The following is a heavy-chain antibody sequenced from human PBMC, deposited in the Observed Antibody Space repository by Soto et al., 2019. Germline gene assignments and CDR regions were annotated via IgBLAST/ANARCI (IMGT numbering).Heavy chain of an antibody. Sequence: GSLRLSCAASGFTFSSYAMSWVRQAPGKGLEWVSAISGSGGSTYYADSVKGRFTISRDNSKNTLYLQMNSLRAEDTAVYYCAKVLFKIEQLVQIPYYYYYGMDVWGQGTTVTVSS. V-gene: IGHV3-23*01. CDR2: ISGSGGST. CDR3: AKVLFKIEQLVQIPYYYYYGMDV. CDR1: GFTFSSYA. J-gene: IGHJ6*02. D-gene: IGHD6-13*01.